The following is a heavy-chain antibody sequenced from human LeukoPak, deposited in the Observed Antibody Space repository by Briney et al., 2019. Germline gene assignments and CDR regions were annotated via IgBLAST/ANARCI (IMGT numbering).Heavy chain of an antibody. J-gene: IGHJ5*02. CDR3: ARLLWFGEGWFDP. V-gene: IGHV3-48*03. CDR1: GFTFSSYE. Sequence: QPGGSLRLSCAASGFTFSSYEMNWVRQAPGKGLEWCSYISSSGSTIYYADSVKGRFTISRDNAKNSLYLQMNSLRAEDTAVYYCARLLWFGEGWFDPWGQGTLVTVSS. CDR2: ISSSGSTI. D-gene: IGHD3-10*01.